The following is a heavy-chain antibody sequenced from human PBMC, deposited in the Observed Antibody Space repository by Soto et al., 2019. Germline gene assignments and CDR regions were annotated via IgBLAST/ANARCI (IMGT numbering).Heavy chain of an antibody. CDR3: ARGEYYDSGGYYVWPFDY. Sequence: VGSLILSCASSGFPVSSNYRILVRPAPGKGLEWVSVIYSGGSTYYADSVKGRFTISRDNSKNTLYLQMNSLRAEDTAVYYCARGEYYDSGGYYVWPFDYWGQGNLVT. J-gene: IGHJ4*02. V-gene: IGHV3-53*01. CDR2: IYSGGST. CDR1: GFPVSSNY. D-gene: IGHD3-22*01.